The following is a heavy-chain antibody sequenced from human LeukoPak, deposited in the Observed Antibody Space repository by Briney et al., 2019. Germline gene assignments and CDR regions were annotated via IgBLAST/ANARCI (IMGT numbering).Heavy chain of an antibody. CDR3: ARRDLRSDAFDI. CDR2: LYYSGST. Sequence: PSETLSLTCTVSGGSISSYYWSWIRQPPGKGLEWIGYLYYSGSTKYTPPPKRRVTISVDTSKIQFSLKLSSVTAADTAVYYCARRDLRSDAFDIWGQGTMVTVSS. J-gene: IGHJ3*02. CDR1: GGSISSYY. D-gene: IGHD5-24*01. V-gene: IGHV4-59*01.